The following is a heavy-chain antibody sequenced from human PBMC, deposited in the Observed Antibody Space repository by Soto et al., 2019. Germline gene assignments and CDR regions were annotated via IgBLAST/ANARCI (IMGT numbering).Heavy chain of an antibody. D-gene: IGHD2-8*01. J-gene: IGHJ5*02. CDR1: GFTVSSNY. V-gene: IGHV3-66*01. CDR2: IYSGGST. CDR3: ARERGYCTNGVCSSWDNWFDP. Sequence: EVQLVESGGGLVQPGGSLRLSCAASGFTVSSNYMSWVRQAPGKGLEWVSVIYSGGSTYYADSVKGRFTISRDNSKNTLYHQMTSLRAEDTAVYYFARERGYCTNGVCSSWDNWFDPWGQGTLVTVSS.